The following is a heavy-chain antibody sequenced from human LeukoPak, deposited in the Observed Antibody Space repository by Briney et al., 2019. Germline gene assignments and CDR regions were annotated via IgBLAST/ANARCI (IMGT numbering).Heavy chain of an antibody. J-gene: IGHJ6*03. Sequence: SETLSLTCTVSGGSISSYYWSWIRQPPGKGLEWIGYIYYSGSTNYNPSLKSRVTISVDTSKHQFSLKLSSVTAADTAVYFCARDVLPINWKVGFDYNYMDVWGIGTTVIVSS. V-gene: IGHV4-59*01. CDR3: ARDVLPINWKVGFDYNYMDV. CDR1: GGSISSYY. D-gene: IGHD1-1*01. CDR2: IYYSGST.